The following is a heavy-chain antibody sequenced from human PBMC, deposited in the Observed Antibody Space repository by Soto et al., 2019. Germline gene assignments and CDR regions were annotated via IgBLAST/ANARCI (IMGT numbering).Heavy chain of an antibody. CDR1: GGSISSSSYY. D-gene: IGHD3-22*01. CDR2: IYYSGST. CDR3: ARHYYDSSGFDAFDI. V-gene: IGHV4-39*01. Sequence: QLQLQESGPGLVKPSETLSLTCTVSGGSISSSSYYWGWIRQPPGKGLEWIGSIYYSGSTYYNPSLKSRVTISVDTSKNQFSLKLSSVTAADTAVYYCARHYYDSSGFDAFDIWGQGTMVTVSS. J-gene: IGHJ3*02.